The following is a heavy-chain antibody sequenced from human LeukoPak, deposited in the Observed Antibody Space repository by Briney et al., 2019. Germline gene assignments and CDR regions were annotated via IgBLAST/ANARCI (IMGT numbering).Heavy chain of an antibody. D-gene: IGHD6-13*01. V-gene: IGHV1-18*01. CDR2: ISAYNGNT. J-gene: IGHJ4*02. Sequence: ASVKVSCKASGYTFTSYGISWVRQAPGQGLEWMGWISAYNGNTNYAQKLQGRVTMTTDTSTSTAYMELRSLRSDDTAVYYCARHDSSSWYYDCFDYWGQGTLVTVSS. CDR3: ARHDSSSWYYDCFDY. CDR1: GYTFTSYG.